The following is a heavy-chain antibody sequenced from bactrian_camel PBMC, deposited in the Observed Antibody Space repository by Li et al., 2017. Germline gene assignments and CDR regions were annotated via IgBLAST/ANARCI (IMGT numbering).Heavy chain of an antibody. D-gene: IGHD1*01. CDR1: NRRAGSFC. J-gene: IGHJ6*01. Sequence: HVQLVESGGGSVQAGGNLTLSCVFQNRRAGSFCMGWFRQAPGKEREGVAVIDRDGTAAYADSVEGRFTISRDTTKSTFNLQMDSLKPEDTAVYYCATTRLCTNAFLALDLIRRDPDTTWGQGTQVTVS. CDR2: IDRDGTA. V-gene: IGHV3S55*01. CDR3: ATTRLCTNAFLALDLIRRDPDTT.